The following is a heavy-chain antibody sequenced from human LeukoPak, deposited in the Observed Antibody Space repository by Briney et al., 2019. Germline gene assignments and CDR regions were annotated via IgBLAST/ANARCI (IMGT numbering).Heavy chain of an antibody. CDR1: GYTFTGYY. V-gene: IGHV1-2*02. CDR2: INPYSGDT. J-gene: IGHJ4*02. Sequence: ASVRVSCKASGYTFTGYYLHWVRQAPGQGLEWMGWINPYSGDTNYAQKFQGRVTMTRDTSISTAYMELSRLRSDDTAVYYCARRTGYSSSSWDYWGQGTLVTVSS. D-gene: IGHD6-13*01. CDR3: ARRTGYSSSSWDY.